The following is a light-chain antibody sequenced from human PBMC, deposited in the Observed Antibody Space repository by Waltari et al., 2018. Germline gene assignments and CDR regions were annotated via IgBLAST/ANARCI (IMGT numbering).Light chain of an antibody. CDR3: CSYAGSSTVM. V-gene: IGLV2-23*02. CDR2: EVN. CDR1: TSNFGNSDL. J-gene: IGLJ3*02. Sequence: QSALTQPASVSGSPGQSITIPCPGTTSNFGNSDLVSWYQQPPGKAPKLIISEVNKRPSGISDRFSGSKSGNTASLTISGLLTEDEADYYCCSYAGSSTVMFGGGTKLTVL.